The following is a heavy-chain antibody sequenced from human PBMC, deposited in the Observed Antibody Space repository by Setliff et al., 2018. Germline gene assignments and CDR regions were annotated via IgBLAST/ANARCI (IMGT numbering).Heavy chain of an antibody. J-gene: IGHJ3*01. CDR2: INHSGST. D-gene: IGHD3-22*01. CDR1: GGSFSGYY. V-gene: IGHV4-34*01. Sequence: PSETLSLTCAVYGGSFSGYYWSWIRQPPGKGLEWIGEINHSGSTNNNPSLKSRVTISVDTSKNQFSLKLSSVTAADTAVYYCAKGPDSSGFGVGAFDLWGHGSVVTVSS. CDR3: AKGPDSSGFGVGAFDL.